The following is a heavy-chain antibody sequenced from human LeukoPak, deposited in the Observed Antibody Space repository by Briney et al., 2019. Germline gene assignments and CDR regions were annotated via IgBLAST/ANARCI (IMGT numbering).Heavy chain of an antibody. CDR1: GYTCSSLD. CDR2: ISPNSGYT. V-gene: IGHV1-8*01. J-gene: IGHJ4*02. D-gene: IGHD3-16*01. Sequence: GASEKVSCKASGYTCSSLDINWVRQATGQGLEWMGWISPNSGYTGCVQKFQGRVTVTRDTSTSTAYMELSSLRSEDTAVYYCARGVQEGVDCWGQGTLVTVSS. CDR3: ARGVQEGVDC.